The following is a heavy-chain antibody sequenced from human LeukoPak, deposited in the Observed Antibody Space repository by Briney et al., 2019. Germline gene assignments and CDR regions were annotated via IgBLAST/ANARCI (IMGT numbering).Heavy chain of an antibody. CDR3: ARGDIIAAAGIGGY. CDR2: IWYDGSNK. Sequence: GSLSLSCAASGFTFSSYGMHWVRQAPGKGLEWVAVIWYDGSNKYYADSVKGRFTISRDNSKNTLYLQMNSLRAEDTAVYYCARGDIIAAAGIGGYWGQGTLVTVSS. J-gene: IGHJ4*02. D-gene: IGHD6-13*01. CDR1: GFTFSSYG. V-gene: IGHV3-33*01.